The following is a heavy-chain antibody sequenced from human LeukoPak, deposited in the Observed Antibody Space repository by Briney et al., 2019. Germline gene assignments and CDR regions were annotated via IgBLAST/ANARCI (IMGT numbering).Heavy chain of an antibody. V-gene: IGHV1-18*04. Sequence: ASVKVSCKASGYTFTSYGISWVRQAPGQGLEWMGWISAYNGNTNYAQKLQGRVTMTTDTSTSTAYMELSSLRSDDTAVYYCARVPDIVVVVAAPLYYFDYWGQGTLVTVSS. CDR3: ARVPDIVVVVAAPLYYFDY. J-gene: IGHJ4*02. CDR1: GYTFTSYG. D-gene: IGHD2-15*01. CDR2: ISAYNGNT.